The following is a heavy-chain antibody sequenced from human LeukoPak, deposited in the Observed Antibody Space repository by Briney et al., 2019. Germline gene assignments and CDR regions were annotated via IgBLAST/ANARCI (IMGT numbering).Heavy chain of an antibody. Sequence: SETLSLTCAVYGGSFSGYYWSWIRQPPGKGLEWIGEINHSGSTNYNPSLKSRVTISVDTSKNQFSLKLSSVTAADTAVYYCASRLTYYYDSSGPWGYWGRGTLVTVSS. J-gene: IGHJ4*02. V-gene: IGHV4-34*01. CDR3: ASRLTYYYDSSGPWGY. CDR2: INHSGST. CDR1: GGSFSGYY. D-gene: IGHD3-22*01.